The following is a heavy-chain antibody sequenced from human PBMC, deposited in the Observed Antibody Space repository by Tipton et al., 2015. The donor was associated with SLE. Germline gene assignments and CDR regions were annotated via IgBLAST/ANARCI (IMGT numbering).Heavy chain of an antibody. J-gene: IGHJ6*04. D-gene: IGHD1-7*01. CDR2: VSYDGNT. Sequence: GLVKPSETLSLTCFVSGDSISSSTYSWGWIRQPPGKGLEWIGSVSYDGNTHRNPSLMSRLTISVDTSKDQFSLRLTSVTAADTAVYYCARATDWNLSPDVWGKGTTVTVSS. CDR1: GDSISSSTYS. V-gene: IGHV4-39*07. CDR3: ARATDWNLSPDV.